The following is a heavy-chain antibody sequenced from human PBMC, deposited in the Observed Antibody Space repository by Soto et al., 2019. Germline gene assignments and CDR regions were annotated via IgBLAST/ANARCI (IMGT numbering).Heavy chain of an antibody. J-gene: IGHJ5*02. CDR2: INHSGST. Sequence: SETLSLTCAVYGGSFSGYYWSWIRQPPGKGLEWIGEINHSGSTNYNPSVKSRVTISVDTSKNQFPLKLSSVTAADTAVYYCARGYPYCTNGVCYTNRYNWFDPWGQGTLVIVS. CDR1: GGSFSGYY. V-gene: IGHV4-34*01. CDR3: ARGYPYCTNGVCYTNRYNWFDP. D-gene: IGHD2-8*01.